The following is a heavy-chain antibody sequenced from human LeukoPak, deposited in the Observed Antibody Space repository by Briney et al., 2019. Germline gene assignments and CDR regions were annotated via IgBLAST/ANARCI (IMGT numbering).Heavy chain of an antibody. CDR2: INPYSGGT. Sequence: ASVKVSCKASGYSFTGYYMHWVRQAPGQGLEWMGWINPYSGGTNYAQKLQGRVTMTTDTSTSTAYMELRSLRSDDTAVYYCARAETSRLLWFGELKFWGQGTLVTVSS. D-gene: IGHD3-10*01. CDR1: GYSFTGYY. J-gene: IGHJ4*02. V-gene: IGHV1-2*02. CDR3: ARAETSRLLWFGELKF.